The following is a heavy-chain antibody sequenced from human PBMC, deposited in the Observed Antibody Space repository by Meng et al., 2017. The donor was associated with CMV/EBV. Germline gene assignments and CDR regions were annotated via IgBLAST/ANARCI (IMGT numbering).Heavy chain of an antibody. CDR3: ARDFSGYDFNY. Sequence: SETLSLTCTVSGGSISSGGYYWSWIRQHPGKGLEWIGYIYYSGSTYYNPSLKSRVTISVDTSKNQFSLKLSSVTAADTAVYYCARDFSGYDFNYWGQGTLVTVSS. CDR1: GGSISSGGYY. CDR2: IYYSGST. J-gene: IGHJ4*02. V-gene: IGHV4-31*03. D-gene: IGHD5-12*01.